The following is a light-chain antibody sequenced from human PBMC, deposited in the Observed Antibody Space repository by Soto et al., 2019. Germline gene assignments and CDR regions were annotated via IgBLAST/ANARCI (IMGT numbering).Light chain of an antibody. CDR3: QKYNSAPRT. J-gene: IGKJ1*01. V-gene: IGKV1-27*01. Sequence: DIQMTQSPSSLSASVGDRITITCRASQGISNYLAWYQQKPGKAPKLLIYGASTLQSGVPLRFSGSGSGTEFTLTISSLQPEDVATYYCQKYNSAPRTFGQGTKVEIK. CDR2: GAS. CDR1: QGISNY.